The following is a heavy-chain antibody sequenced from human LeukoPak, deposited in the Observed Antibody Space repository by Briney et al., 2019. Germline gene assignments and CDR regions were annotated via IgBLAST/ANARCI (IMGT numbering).Heavy chain of an antibody. J-gene: IGHJ5*02. CDR1: GGSFSGYY. CDR2: VYDSGST. D-gene: IGHD4/OR15-4a*01. V-gene: IGHV4-34*01. Sequence: PSETLSLTCAVYGGSFSGYYWSWIRRPPGKGLEWLGTVYDSGSTSYNPSLQSRVTMSVDTSRNQVSLSLISVTAADTAVYYCAKRDANDYENFRWGTPSRKMYHWFDPWGPGTLVTVSP. CDR3: AKRDANDYENFRWGTPSRKMYHWFDP.